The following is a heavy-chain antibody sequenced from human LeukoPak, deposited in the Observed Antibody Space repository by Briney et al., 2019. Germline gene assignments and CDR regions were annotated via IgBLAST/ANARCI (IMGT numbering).Heavy chain of an antibody. J-gene: IGHJ4*02. CDR3: ARDLTYSSGWYELDY. V-gene: IGHV3-11*04. CDR2: ISSSGSTI. CDR1: GFTFSDYY. D-gene: IGHD6-19*01. Sequence: GGSLRLSCAATGFTFSDYYMSWIRQAPGKGLEWVSYISSSGSTIYYADSVKGRFTISRDNAKNSLYLQMNSLRTEDTAVYYCARDLTYSSGWYELDYWGQGTLVTVSS.